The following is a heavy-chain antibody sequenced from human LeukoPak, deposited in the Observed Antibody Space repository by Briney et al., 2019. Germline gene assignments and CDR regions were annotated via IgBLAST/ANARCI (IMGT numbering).Heavy chain of an antibody. CDR3: IRDLGGRSGH. CDR1: GFTFSNNW. J-gene: IGHJ4*02. CDR2: SNEDGSTT. V-gene: IGHV3-74*01. Sequence: SGGSPRLSCAASGFTFSNNWMHWVRQAPGKGLVWVSRSNEDGSTTNYADSVKGRFTISRDNTKNTLYLQMNSLTAEDTAVYYCIRDLGGRSGHWGQGTLVTVSP. D-gene: IGHD1-26*01.